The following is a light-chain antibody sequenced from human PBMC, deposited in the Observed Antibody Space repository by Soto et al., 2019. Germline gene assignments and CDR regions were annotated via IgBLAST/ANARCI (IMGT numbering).Light chain of an antibody. J-gene: IGKJ1*01. CDR1: QSVSSNY. Sequence: EIVLTQSPGTLSLSPGERGTLSCRASQSVSSNYLAWYQQKPGQAPRLLISSAFSRATGIPDMFSGSGSGTDVTLNISRLEPEDFAVYYYQYYGSSPWTFGQGTKVEIK. CDR2: SAF. CDR3: QYYGSSPWT. V-gene: IGKV3-20*01.